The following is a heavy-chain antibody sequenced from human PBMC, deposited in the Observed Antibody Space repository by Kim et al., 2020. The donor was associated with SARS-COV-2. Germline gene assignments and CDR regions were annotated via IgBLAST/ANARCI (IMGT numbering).Heavy chain of an antibody. CDR1: GYSFTSYW. CDR3: ARHLGDSAAGKGGAFDI. Sequence: GESLKISCKGSGYSFTSYWISWVRQMPGKGLEWMGRIDPSDSYTNYSPSFQGHVTISADKSISTAYLQWSSLKASDTAMYYCARHLGDSAAGKGGAFDIWGQGTMVTVSS. V-gene: IGHV5-10-1*01. D-gene: IGHD6-13*01. J-gene: IGHJ3*02. CDR2: IDPSDSYT.